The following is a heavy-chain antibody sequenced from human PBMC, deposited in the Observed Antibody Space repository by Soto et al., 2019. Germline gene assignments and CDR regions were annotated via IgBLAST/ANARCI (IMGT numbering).Heavy chain of an antibody. D-gene: IGHD3-10*01. CDR3: ATLWFGESPY. J-gene: IGHJ4*02. CDR2: IYYSGST. V-gene: IGHV4-39*01. Sequence: QLQLQESGRGLVKPSETLSLTCTVSGGSISSSSYYWGWIRQPPGKGLEWIGSIYYSGSTYYNPSLKSRVTISVDTSKNQFSLKLSSVTAADTAVYYCATLWFGESPYWGQGTLVTVSS. CDR1: GGSISSSSYY.